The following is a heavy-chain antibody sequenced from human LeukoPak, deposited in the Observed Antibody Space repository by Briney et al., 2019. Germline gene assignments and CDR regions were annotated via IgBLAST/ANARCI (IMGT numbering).Heavy chain of an antibody. D-gene: IGHD6-25*01. CDR1: GFTFSSYS. CDR3: ARERPAAASAFEI. V-gene: IGHV3-7*01. CDR2: IKTDGTAK. J-gene: IGHJ3*02. Sequence: GGSLRLSCAASGFTFSSYSMNWVRQAPGKGLERVANIKTDGTAKNYMDSVKGRFTISRDNAKNSLFLQMDSLRGEDTALYFCARERPAAASAFEIWGQGTRVTVSS.